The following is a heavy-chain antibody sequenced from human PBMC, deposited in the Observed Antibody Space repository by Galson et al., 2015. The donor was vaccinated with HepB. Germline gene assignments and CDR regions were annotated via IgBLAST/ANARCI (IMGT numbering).Heavy chain of an antibody. D-gene: IGHD3-10*01. Sequence: SVKVSCKASGYTFTSYGISWVRQAPGQGLEWMGWISAYNGNTNYAPKLQGRVTMTTDTSTSTAYMELRSLRSADTAVYYCATEGGVTMVRGVITRTLVYWGQGTLVTVSS. CDR1: GYTFTSYG. CDR3: ATEGGVTMVRGVITRTLVY. J-gene: IGHJ4*02. CDR2: ISAYNGNT. V-gene: IGHV1-18*04.